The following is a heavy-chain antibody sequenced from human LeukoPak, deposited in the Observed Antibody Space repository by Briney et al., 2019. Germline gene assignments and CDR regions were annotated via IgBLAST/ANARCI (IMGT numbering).Heavy chain of an antibody. V-gene: IGHV3-7*01. CDR1: GFTFSRYW. Sequence: GGSLRLSCAASGFTFSRYWMTWVRQAPGKGLEWVANIKKDGRDKFYVDSVQGRFTISRDNAKNSLYLQMNSLRAEDTAVYYCAREDHSNYNYWGQGTLVTVSS. D-gene: IGHD4-11*01. J-gene: IGHJ4*02. CDR3: AREDHSNYNY. CDR2: IKKDGRDK.